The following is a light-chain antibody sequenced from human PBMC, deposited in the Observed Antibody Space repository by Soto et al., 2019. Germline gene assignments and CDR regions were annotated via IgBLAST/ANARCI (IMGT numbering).Light chain of an antibody. CDR3: QQRHMWPIT. J-gene: IGKJ5*01. CDR2: DAY. CDR1: QSFRGL. Sequence: EVVLTQSPFPLSLSPGERATLSCRASQSFRGLLAWYQQKPGQAPRLLIYDAYNRATGIPPRFSGSGSGTDFTLTISSLAPEDSAVDYCQQRHMWPITFGQGTRLEIK. V-gene: IGKV3-11*01.